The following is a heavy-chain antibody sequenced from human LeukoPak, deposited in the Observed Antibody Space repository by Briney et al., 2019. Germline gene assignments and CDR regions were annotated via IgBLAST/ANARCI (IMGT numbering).Heavy chain of an antibody. D-gene: IGHD4-23*01. CDR1: RGSIMTTHW. CDR3: AAWGVDYGGNFDYSDY. Sequence: SETLSLTCTLSRGSIMTTHWWSWVRQPPGKGLEWIGEIYHTGTTNYSPSLKSRLTISVDQSRNQFSLRLSSVTAADTATYYCAAWGVDYGGNFDYSDYWGQGTLVTVSP. J-gene: IGHJ4*02. CDR2: IYHTGTT. V-gene: IGHV4-4*02.